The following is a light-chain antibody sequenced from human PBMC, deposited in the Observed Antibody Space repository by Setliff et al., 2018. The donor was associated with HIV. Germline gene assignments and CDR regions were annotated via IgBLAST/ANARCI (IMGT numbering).Light chain of an antibody. Sequence: VSGSPGQSVTIACTGTSSDAGDYNFVSWYQLHPGKAPKLIIYDVTKRPSGVPDRFSGSKSANAASLTISGLQAEDEADYYCCSSAGTYTSFFVFGTGTKVTVL. V-gene: IGLV2-11*01. J-gene: IGLJ1*01. CDR2: DVT. CDR3: CSSAGTYTSFFV. CDR1: SSDAGDYNF.